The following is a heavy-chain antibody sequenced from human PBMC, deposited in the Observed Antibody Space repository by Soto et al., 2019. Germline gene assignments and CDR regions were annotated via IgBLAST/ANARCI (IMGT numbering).Heavy chain of an antibody. J-gene: IGHJ5*02. CDR2: MNPNSGNT. D-gene: IGHD2-15*01. V-gene: IGHV1-8*01. Sequence: ASVKVSCKASGYTFTSYDINWVRQATGQGLEWMGWMNPNSGNTGYAQKFQGRVTMTRNTSISTAYMELSSLRSEDTAVYYCARRIVAANDTWFDPWGQGNLVTVSS. CDR1: GYTFTSYD. CDR3: ARRIVAANDTWFDP.